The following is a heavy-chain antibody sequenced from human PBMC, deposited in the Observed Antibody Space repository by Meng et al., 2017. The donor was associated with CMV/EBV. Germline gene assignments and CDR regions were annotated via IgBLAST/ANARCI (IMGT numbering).Heavy chain of an antibody. CDR1: GFTFSDHY. V-gene: IGHV3-72*01. CDR3: ARFHYYYGMDV. J-gene: IGHJ6*02. CDR2: TRNKANSYTT. Sequence: GESLKISCAASGFTFSDHYMDWVRQAPGKGLEWVGRTRNKANSYTTEYAASVKGRFTTSRDDSKNSLYLQMNSLKTEDTAVYYCARFHYYYGMDVWGQGTTVTVSS.